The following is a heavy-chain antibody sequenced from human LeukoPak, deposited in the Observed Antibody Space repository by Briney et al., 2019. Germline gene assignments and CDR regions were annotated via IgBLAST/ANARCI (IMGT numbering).Heavy chain of an antibody. CDR3: AKGSLGYYDIPFDI. V-gene: IGHV3-23*01. CDR2: ISGSGGST. CDR1: GFTFSSYG. J-gene: IGHJ3*02. D-gene: IGHD3-9*01. Sequence: GGSLRLSCAASGFTFSSYGMHWVRQAPGKGLEWVSAISGSGGSTYYADSVKGRFTISRDNSKNTLYLQMNSLRAEDTAVYYCAKGSLGYYDIPFDIWGQGTMVTVSS.